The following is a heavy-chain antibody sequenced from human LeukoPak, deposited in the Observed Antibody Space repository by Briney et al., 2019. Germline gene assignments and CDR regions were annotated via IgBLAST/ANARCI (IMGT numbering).Heavy chain of an antibody. J-gene: IGHJ6*03. Sequence: ASVKVSCKASGYAFTSYDINWVRQATGQGLEWMGWMNPNSGNTGYAQKFQGRVTMTRNTSISTAYMELSSLRSEDTAVYYCARGEYSLRYFDWLLRYYYYYYMDVWGKGTTVTVSS. CDR3: ARGEYSLRYFDWLLRYYYYYYMDV. CDR1: GYAFTSYD. CDR2: MNPNSGNT. V-gene: IGHV1-8*01. D-gene: IGHD3-9*01.